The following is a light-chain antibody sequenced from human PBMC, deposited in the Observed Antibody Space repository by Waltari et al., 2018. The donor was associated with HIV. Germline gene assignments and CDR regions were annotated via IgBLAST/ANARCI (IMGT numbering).Light chain of an antibody. Sequence: VLPQAPSVSVAPGQTAKINCGGGNIGLKSVHGYQQRPGQAPLLLINYDRARLSGISGRFSASNSGTTATLNINRVEAGDEADDYCQVLDDENDVVFGAGTRLTVL. CDR2: YDR. J-gene: IGLJ2*01. CDR1: NIGLKS. CDR3: QVLDDENDVV. V-gene: IGLV3-21*04.